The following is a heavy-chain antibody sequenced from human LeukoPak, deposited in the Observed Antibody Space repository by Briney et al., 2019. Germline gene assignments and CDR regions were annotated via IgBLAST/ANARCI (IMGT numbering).Heavy chain of an antibody. J-gene: IGHJ5*02. Sequence: GASLKISCKGSGYSFTSYWICWVRQMPGKGLEWMGIIYPGDSDTRYSPSFQGQVTISADKSISTAYLQWSSLKASDIAMYYCARLTTVTTSIWWFDPWGQGTLVTVSS. CDR3: ARLTTVTTSIWWFDP. CDR2: IYPGDSDT. CDR1: GYSFTSYW. D-gene: IGHD4-17*01. V-gene: IGHV5-51*01.